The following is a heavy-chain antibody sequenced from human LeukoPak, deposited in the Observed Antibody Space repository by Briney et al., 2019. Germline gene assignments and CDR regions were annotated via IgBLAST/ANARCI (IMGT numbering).Heavy chain of an antibody. Sequence: PSETLSLTCTVSGGSISSYYWSWIRQPAGKGLEWIGRIYTSGSTNYNPSLKSRVTMSVDTSKNQFSLKLSSVTAADTAVYYCARVSDYYDSSGYYKGGNWFDPWGQGTLVTVSS. D-gene: IGHD3-22*01. J-gene: IGHJ5*02. CDR1: GGSISSYY. CDR3: ARVSDYYDSSGYYKGGNWFDP. V-gene: IGHV4-4*07. CDR2: IYTSGST.